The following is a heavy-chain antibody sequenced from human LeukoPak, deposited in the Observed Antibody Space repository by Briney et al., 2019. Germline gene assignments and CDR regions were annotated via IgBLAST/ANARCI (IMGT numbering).Heavy chain of an antibody. J-gene: IGHJ4*02. CDR1: GFTFSDYY. Sequence: EGSLRLSCAASGFTFSDYYMNWIRQAPGKGLEWVSYISSSGSTIYYADSVKGRFTISRDNAKNSLYLQVNSLRAEDTAVYYCARNRYSDSSRYLNYWGQGTLVTVSS. CDR3: ARNRYSDSSRYLNY. V-gene: IGHV3-11*01. CDR2: ISSSGSTI. D-gene: IGHD3-22*01.